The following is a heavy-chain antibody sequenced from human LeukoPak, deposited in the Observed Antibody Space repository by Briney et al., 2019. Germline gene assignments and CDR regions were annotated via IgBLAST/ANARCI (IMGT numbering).Heavy chain of an antibody. CDR3: ARARRGSTPPTDY. V-gene: IGHV1-2*02. CDR2: INPNSGGT. D-gene: IGHD3-10*01. CDR1: GYTFTGYY. Sequence: ASVKVSCKASGYTFTGYYMHWVRQAPGQGLEWMGWINPNSGGTNYAQKFQGRVTMTRDTSISTAYMELSRLRSDDTAVYYCARARRGSTPPTDYWGQGTLVTVSS. J-gene: IGHJ4*02.